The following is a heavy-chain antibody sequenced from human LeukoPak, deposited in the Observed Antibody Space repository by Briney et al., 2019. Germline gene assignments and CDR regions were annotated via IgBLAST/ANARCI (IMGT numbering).Heavy chain of an antibody. D-gene: IGHD2-21*01. CDR2: IWYDGSNK. CDR3: ARGADGDFFDY. V-gene: IGHV3-33*01. CDR1: GFTFNSYA. Sequence: GRSLRLSCAASGFTFNSYAMYWVRQAPGKGLEWVAVIWYDGSNKYYADSVKGRFTISRDNSKNTLYLQMNSLRAEDTAVYYCARGADGDFFDYWGQGALVTVSS. J-gene: IGHJ4*02.